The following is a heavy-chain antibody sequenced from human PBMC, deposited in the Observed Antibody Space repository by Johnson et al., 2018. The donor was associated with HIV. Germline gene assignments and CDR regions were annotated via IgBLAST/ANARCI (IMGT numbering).Heavy chain of an antibody. D-gene: IGHD4-17*01. Sequence: VQLVESGGGLAQPGGSLRLSCAASGLNVSGHYMSWVRQSPGKGLEWVSVIYSGGLTYYAQSVKGRFTISRDNSKNTLYLQMNSLRGDDTAIYYCQKHNFGNYVGNAFDIWGQGTMVTVSS. J-gene: IGHJ3*02. CDR2: IYSGGLT. V-gene: IGHV3-66*02. CDR3: QKHNFGNYVGNAFDI. CDR1: GLNVSGHY.